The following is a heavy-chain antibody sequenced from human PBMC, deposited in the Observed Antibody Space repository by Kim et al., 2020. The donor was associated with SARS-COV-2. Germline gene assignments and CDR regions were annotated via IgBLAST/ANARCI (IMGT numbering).Heavy chain of an antibody. J-gene: IGHJ4*02. CDR1: GFTFSSYA. CDR2: ISGGGGST. D-gene: IGHD3-22*01. Sequence: GGSLRLSCAASGFTFSSYAMSWVRQAPGKGLEWVSAISGGGGSTYYADSVKGRFTISRDNSKNTLYLQMNSLRAEDTAVYYCAKYLTMIVVFDYWGQGALVTVSS. CDR3: AKYLTMIVVFDY. V-gene: IGHV3-23*01.